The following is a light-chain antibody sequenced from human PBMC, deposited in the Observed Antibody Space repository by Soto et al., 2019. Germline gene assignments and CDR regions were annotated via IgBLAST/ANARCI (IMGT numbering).Light chain of an antibody. Sequence: EVVMTQSPATLSVSPGERATLSCRASQSVTGNLAWYQQKPGQAPRLLIYGASTRATGIPARFSGSGSGTEFTLTISSLQAEDFAVYYCQQYHDWPPVTFGQGTRLEIK. J-gene: IGKJ5*01. CDR2: GAS. CDR3: QQYHDWPPVT. V-gene: IGKV3-15*01. CDR1: QSVTGN.